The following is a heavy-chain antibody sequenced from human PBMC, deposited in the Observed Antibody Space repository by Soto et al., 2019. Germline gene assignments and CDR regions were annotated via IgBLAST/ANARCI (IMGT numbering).Heavy chain of an antibody. CDR1: GFTFSSYA. CDR2: ISYDGSNK. CDR3: ARGLGTPPTPRYGMDV. J-gene: IGHJ6*02. D-gene: IGHD2-15*01. V-gene: IGHV3-30-3*01. Sequence: ESGGGVVQPGRSLRLSCAASGFTFSSYAMHWVRQAPGKGLEWVAVISYDGSNKYYADSVKGRFTISRDNSKNTLYLQMNSLRAEDTAVYYCARGLGTPPTPRYGMDVWGQGTTVTVSS.